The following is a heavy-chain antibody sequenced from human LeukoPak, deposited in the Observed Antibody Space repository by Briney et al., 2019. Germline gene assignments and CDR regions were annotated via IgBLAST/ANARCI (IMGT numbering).Heavy chain of an antibody. J-gene: IGHJ4*02. D-gene: IGHD1-26*01. CDR3: AKRGAEVGETVAPGDY. CDR1: GYTFTTYG. V-gene: IGHV1-18*01. Sequence: GASVKVSCKASGYTFTTYGISWVRQTPGHGLEWMGWISTFNGHTNYAQSRQDRVTMTTDTATSTVYMELSSLTLDDTAVYYCAKRGAEVGETVAPGDYWGQGTLLTVSS. CDR2: ISTFNGHT.